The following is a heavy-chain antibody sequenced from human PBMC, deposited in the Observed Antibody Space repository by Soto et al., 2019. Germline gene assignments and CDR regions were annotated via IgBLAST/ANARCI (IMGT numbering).Heavy chain of an antibody. Sequence: PSQTLSLTCAISGDSVSSNSAAWNWIRQSPSRGLEWLGRTYYRSKWYNDYAVSVKSRITINPDTSKNQFSLQLNSVTPEDTAVYYCARTYYDFWSGPGLGMEVWGQGTTVTVSS. V-gene: IGHV6-1*01. CDR2: TYYRSKWYN. D-gene: IGHD3-3*01. J-gene: IGHJ6*02. CDR1: GDSVSSNSAA. CDR3: ARTYYDFWSGPGLGMEV.